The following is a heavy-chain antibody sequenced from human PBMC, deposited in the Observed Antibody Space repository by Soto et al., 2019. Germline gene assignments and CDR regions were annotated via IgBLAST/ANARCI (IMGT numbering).Heavy chain of an antibody. CDR1: GFTFSSYA. CDR2: ISYDGSNK. CDR3: AREAIYGSGSYYNLENIDY. V-gene: IGHV3-30-3*01. J-gene: IGHJ4*02. Sequence: QVQLVESGGGVVQPGRSLRLSCAASGFTFSSYAMHWVRQAPGKGLEWVAVISYDGSNKYYADSVKGRFTISRDNSKKTLYLQMNSLRAEDTAVYYCAREAIYGSGSYYNLENIDYWGQGTLVTVSS. D-gene: IGHD3-10*01.